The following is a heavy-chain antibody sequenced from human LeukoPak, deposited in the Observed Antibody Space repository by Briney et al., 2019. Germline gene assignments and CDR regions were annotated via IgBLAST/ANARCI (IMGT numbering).Heavy chain of an antibody. D-gene: IGHD2-15*01. Sequence: PSETLSLTCTVSGGSISNYYWSWIRQPPGKGLEWIGEINHSGSTNYNPSLKSRVTISVDTSKNQFSLKLSSVTAADTAVYYCARALKGYCSGGSCYPGGMDVWGQGTTVTVSS. J-gene: IGHJ6*02. CDR3: ARALKGYCSGGSCYPGGMDV. V-gene: IGHV4-34*01. CDR1: GGSISNYY. CDR2: INHSGST.